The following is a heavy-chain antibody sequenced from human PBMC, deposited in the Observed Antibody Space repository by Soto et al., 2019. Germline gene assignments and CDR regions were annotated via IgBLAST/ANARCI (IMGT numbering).Heavy chain of an antibody. D-gene: IGHD3-22*01. J-gene: IGHJ4*02. V-gene: IGHV3-30*18. CDR3: AKSAHDSSGYYPYY. Sequence: QVQLVESGGGVVQPGRSLRLSCAASGFTFSSYGMHWVRQAPGRGLEWVAVISDDGSNKYYADSGKGRFTISRDNSKNTLYLQMNSLRAEDTAVYYCAKSAHDSSGYYPYYWGQGTLVTVSS. CDR1: GFTFSSYG. CDR2: ISDDGSNK.